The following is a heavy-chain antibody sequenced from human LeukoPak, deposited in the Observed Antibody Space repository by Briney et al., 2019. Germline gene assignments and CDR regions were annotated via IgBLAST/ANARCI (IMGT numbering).Heavy chain of an antibody. D-gene: IGHD3-10*01. Sequence: SETLSLTCTVSGGSISSGDYYWRWIRQPPGKGLEWIVYIYYSGSIYYNPSLKSRLTISVDTSKNQFSLKLSSVTAADTAVYYCARETPPYFYGSGSSSNFDYWGQGTLVTVSS. V-gene: IGHV4-30-4*08. J-gene: IGHJ4*02. CDR1: GGSISSGDYY. CDR3: ARETPPYFYGSGSSSNFDY. CDR2: IYYSGSI.